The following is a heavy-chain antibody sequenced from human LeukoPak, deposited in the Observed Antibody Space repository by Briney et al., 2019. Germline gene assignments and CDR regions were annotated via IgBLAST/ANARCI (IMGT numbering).Heavy chain of an antibody. V-gene: IGHV4-4*07. D-gene: IGHD6-19*01. CDR1: GGSISSYY. CDR3: ARGVAVAGSDPEPTLLWFDP. J-gene: IGHJ5*02. CDR2: IYTSGST. Sequence: PSETLSLTCTVSGGSISSYYWSWIRQPAGKGLEWIGRIYTSGSTNYNPSLKSRVTISVDTSKNQFSLKLSSVTAADTAVYYCARGVAVAGSDPEPTLLWFDPWGQGTLVTVSS.